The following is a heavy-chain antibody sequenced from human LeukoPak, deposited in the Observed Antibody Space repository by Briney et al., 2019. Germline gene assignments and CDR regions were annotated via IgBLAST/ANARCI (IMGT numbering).Heavy chain of an antibody. CDR3: ARDLGYSSSWTRWFDP. V-gene: IGHV3-21*01. CDR1: GFTFISYS. D-gene: IGHD6-13*01. CDR2: ISSSSSYI. Sequence: GGSLRLSCAASGFTFISYSMNWVRQAPGKGLEGASSISSSSSYIYYADSVKGRFTISRDNAKNSLYLQMNSLRAEDTAVYYCARDLGYSSSWTRWFDPWGQGALVTVSS. J-gene: IGHJ5*02.